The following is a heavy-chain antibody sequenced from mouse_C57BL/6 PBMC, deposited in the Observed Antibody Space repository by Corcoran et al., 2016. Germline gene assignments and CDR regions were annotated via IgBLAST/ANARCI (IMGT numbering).Heavy chain of an antibody. CDR1: GYTFTDYN. CDR3: ARTPPLLVSRAWFAY. V-gene: IGHV1-18*01. D-gene: IGHD1-1*01. Sequence: EVQLQQSGPELVKPGASVKIPCKASGYTFTDYNMDWVKQSHGKSLEWIGDINPNNGGTIYNQKFKGKATLTVDKSSSTAYMELRSLTSEDTAVYYCARTPPLLVSRAWFAYWGQGTLVTVSA. J-gene: IGHJ3*01. CDR2: INPNNGGT.